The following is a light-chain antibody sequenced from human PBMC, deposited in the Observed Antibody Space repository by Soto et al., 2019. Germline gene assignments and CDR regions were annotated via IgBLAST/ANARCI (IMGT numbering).Light chain of an antibody. CDR2: DAS. CDR3: QQYGSSPWT. CDR1: QTFVSTY. Sequence: ELVLTQSPGTLSLSPGHRATLSCRASQTFVSTYLAWYQQKPGQAPRLLIYDASNRATGIPDRFSGSGSGPDFTLTISRLEPEDFAVYYCQQYGSSPWTFGQGTKVEIK. V-gene: IGKV3-20*01. J-gene: IGKJ1*01.